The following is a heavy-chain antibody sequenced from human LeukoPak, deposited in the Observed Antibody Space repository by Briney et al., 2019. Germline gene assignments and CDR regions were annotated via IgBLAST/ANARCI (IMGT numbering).Heavy chain of an antibody. CDR2: IYYSGGT. CDR3: ARRKTVAQIYYYYGLDV. V-gene: IGHV4-31*03. Sequence: SQTLSLTCTVSGGSISSGGYYWSWIRQLPGKGLEWIGYIYYSGGTYYNPSLKSRVTISVDTSKNQFSLKLSSVTAADTAIYYCARRKTVAQIYYYYGLDVWGQGTTVTVSS. D-gene: IGHD4-11*01. J-gene: IGHJ6*02. CDR1: GGSISSGGYY.